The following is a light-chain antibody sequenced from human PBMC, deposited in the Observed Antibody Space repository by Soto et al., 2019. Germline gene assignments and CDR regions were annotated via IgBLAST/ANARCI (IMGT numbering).Light chain of an antibody. V-gene: IGKV1-5*01. CDR2: AAS. CDR1: QSISSY. J-gene: IGKJ1*01. Sequence: IQMTQSPSSLSASVGDRVSITCRASQSISSYLTWYQQKPGKAPKLLIYAASSLQSGVPSRFSGSGSGTEFTLTISSLQPDDFATYYCQHYNSYSEAFGQGTKADIK. CDR3: QHYNSYSEA.